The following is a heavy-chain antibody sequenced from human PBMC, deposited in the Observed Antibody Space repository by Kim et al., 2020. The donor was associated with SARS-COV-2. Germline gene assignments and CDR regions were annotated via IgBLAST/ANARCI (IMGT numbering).Heavy chain of an antibody. D-gene: IGHD6-19*01. CDR2: ISAYNGNT. CDR1: GYTFTSYD. CDR3: ARDLAIAVATYYYYYGMDV. Sequence: ASVKVSCKASGYTFTSYDISWVRQAPGQGLEWMGWISAYNGNTNYAQKLQGRVTMTTDTSTSTAYMELRSLRSDDTAVYYCARDLAIAVATYYYYYGMDVWGQGTTVTVSS. V-gene: IGHV1-18*04. J-gene: IGHJ6*02.